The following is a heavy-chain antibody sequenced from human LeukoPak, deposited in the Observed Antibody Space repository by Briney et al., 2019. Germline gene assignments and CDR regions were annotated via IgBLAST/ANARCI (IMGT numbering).Heavy chain of an antibody. CDR1: GFTVSSNY. V-gene: IGHV3-53*01. CDR3: ARASGYSGYDPFDY. CDR2: IYSGGDT. Sequence: SGGSLRLSCAASGFTVSSNYMSWVRQAPVKWLEWVSVIYSGGDTYYADSVKGRFTISRDNSKNTLYLQMNTLRAEDTAVYYCARASGYSGYDPFDYWGQGTLVTVSS. D-gene: IGHD5-12*01. J-gene: IGHJ4*02.